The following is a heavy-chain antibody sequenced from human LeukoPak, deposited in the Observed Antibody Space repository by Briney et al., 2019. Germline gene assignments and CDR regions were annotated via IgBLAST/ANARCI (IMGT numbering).Heavy chain of an antibody. CDR2: IYTSGST. J-gene: IGHJ4*02. CDR1: GGSISSGSYY. V-gene: IGHV4-61*02. Sequence: SETLSLTCTVSGGSISSGSYYWSWIRQPAGKGLEWIGRIYTSGSTNYNPSLKSRVTISVDTSKNQFSLKLSSVTAADTAVYYCVRESRGVKAAALHLPDYWGQGTLVTVSS. CDR3: VRESRGVKAAALHLPDY. D-gene: IGHD6-13*01.